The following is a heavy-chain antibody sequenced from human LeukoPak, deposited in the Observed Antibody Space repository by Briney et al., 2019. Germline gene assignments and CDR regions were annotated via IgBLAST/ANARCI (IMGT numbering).Heavy chain of an antibody. CDR3: AAEDRSNCSSTSCYRDY. J-gene: IGHJ4*02. CDR2: MNPVSGNA. CDR1: GYTFTNFD. V-gene: IGHV1-8*01. D-gene: IGHD2-2*02. Sequence: EASVKVSCKASGYTFTNFDINWVRQAPGQGLEWMGWMNPVSGNAGSAQKFQGRVTLTRDTSISTAYMELSSLRSEDTAVYYCAAEDRSNCSSTSCYRDYWGQGTLGTVSS.